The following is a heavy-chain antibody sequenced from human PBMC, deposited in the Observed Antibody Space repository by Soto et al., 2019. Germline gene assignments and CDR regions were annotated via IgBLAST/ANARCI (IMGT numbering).Heavy chain of an antibody. V-gene: IGHV3-72*01. CDR3: ARRSSNNWFFDL. J-gene: IGHJ2*01. D-gene: IGHD4-4*01. Sequence: EVQLVESGGGLVQPGGSLRLSCTASGFTFSDHFMDWVRQAPGKGLEWIGIRRNEAYSYTTESAASVKGRFIFSRDDSTKSLYLQMNSLKTEDTAVYYCARRSSNNWFFDLWGRGTLVIVSS. CDR1: GFTFSDHF. CDR2: RRNEAYSYTT.